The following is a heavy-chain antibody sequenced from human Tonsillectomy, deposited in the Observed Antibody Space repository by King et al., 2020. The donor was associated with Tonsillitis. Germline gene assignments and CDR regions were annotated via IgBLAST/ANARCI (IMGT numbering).Heavy chain of an antibody. CDR3: ARQASGPPDNPFDY. CDR1: GGSISSSGYY. J-gene: IGHJ4*02. Sequence: QLQESAPGLVKPSETLSLSCTVSGGSISSSGYYWGWIRQPPGKGLEWIGTMYYSGSTYYNPSLKSRVTISVDTSKNQFSLNLTSVTAADTAVYYCARQASGPPDNPFDYWGQGTLVTVSS. V-gene: IGHV4-39*01. CDR2: MYYSGST. D-gene: IGHD6-25*01.